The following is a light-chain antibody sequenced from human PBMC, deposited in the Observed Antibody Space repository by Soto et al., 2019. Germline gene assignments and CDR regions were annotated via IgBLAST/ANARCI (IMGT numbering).Light chain of an antibody. J-gene: IGKJ5*01. V-gene: IGKV1-5*01. CDR3: IQYDNYRIT. Sequence: PRQNIRNWLDWYQQKPGQAPQLLIYDDSSLETGVPDRFSGSGSGTEFTLNISRVQADDVGIYYCIQYDNYRITFGQGTRLEIK. CDR1: QNIRNW. CDR2: DDS.